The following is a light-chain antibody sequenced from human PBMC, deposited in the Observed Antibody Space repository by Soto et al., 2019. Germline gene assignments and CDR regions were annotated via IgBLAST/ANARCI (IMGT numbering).Light chain of an antibody. V-gene: IGKV1-5*01. CDR1: QSIRHY. CDR2: SAS. CDR3: QLHNSYFFSSRRRHTRYS. Sequence: TSRASQSIRHYLAWYQQMPGKAPKLRIYSASTLESQVPSRFSGSGSGTESTLTISSLQPDDFRTYLCQLHNSYFFSSRRRHTRYS. J-gene: IGKJ2*03.